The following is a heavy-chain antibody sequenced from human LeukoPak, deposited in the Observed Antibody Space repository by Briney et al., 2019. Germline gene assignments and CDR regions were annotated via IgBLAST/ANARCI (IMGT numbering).Heavy chain of an antibody. CDR1: GFTFSSYE. J-gene: IGHJ4*02. Sequence: PGGSLRLSCAASGFTFSSYEMNWVLQAPGKGLEWVSYISSSGSTIYYADSVKGRFTISRDNAKNSLYLQMNSLRAEDTAVYYCAGGNDYVWGSYRPGFYWGQGTLVTVSS. D-gene: IGHD3-16*02. CDR3: AGGNDYVWGSYRPGFY. CDR2: ISSSGSTI. V-gene: IGHV3-48*03.